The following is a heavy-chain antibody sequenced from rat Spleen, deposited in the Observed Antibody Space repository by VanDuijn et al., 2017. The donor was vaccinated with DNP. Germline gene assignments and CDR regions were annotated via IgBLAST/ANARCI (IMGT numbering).Heavy chain of an antibody. J-gene: IGHJ2*01. V-gene: IGHV5-22*01. CDR2: TNYAGGST. CDR1: GFTFSDYY. Sequence: EVQLVESGGGLVQPGRSLKLSCAVSGFTFSDYYMAWVRQTPTKGLEWVAYTNYAGGSTYNGDSVKGRFTISRDNAKSTLYLQINSLRSEDMATYYCARHVLPLRVWDYWGQGVMVTVSS. CDR3: ARHVLPLRVWDY. D-gene: IGHD1-4*01.